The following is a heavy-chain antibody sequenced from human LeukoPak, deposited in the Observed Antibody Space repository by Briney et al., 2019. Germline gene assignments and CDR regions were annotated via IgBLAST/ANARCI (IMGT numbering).Heavy chain of an antibody. CDR2: FDPEDGET. J-gene: IGHJ4*02. CDR3: ATELYCSGGSCYSENFRYY. CDR1: GYTLTELS. Sequence: ASVKVSCTVSGYTLTELSMHWVRQAPGKGLEWMGGFDPEDGETIYAQKFQGRVTMTEDTSTDTAYMELSSLRSEDTAVYYCATELYCSGGSCYSENFRYYWGQGTLVTVSS. V-gene: IGHV1-24*01. D-gene: IGHD2-15*01.